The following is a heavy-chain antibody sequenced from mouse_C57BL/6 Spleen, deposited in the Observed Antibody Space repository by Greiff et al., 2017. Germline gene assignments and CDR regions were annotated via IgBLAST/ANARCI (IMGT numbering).Heavy chain of an antibody. D-gene: IGHD1-1*01. CDR1: GYTFTSYW. J-gene: IGHJ2*01. Sequence: QVHVKQSGAELVKPGASVKMSCKASGYTFTSYWITWVKQRPGQGLEWIGDIYPGSGSTNYNEKFKSKATLTVDTSSSTAYMQRSSLTSEDSAVYYWARRDHGSSYNTDYWGQGTTLTVSS. V-gene: IGHV1-55*01. CDR3: ARRDHGSSYNTDY. CDR2: IYPGSGST.